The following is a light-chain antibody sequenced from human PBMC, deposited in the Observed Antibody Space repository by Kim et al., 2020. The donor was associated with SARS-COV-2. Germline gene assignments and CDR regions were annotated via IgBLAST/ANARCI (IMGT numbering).Light chain of an antibody. J-gene: IGLJ2*01. Sequence: VSVSPGQKDSITCSGDKLGDKYVCWYQQKPGQSPVLVIYQDSKRPSGIPERFSGSNSGNTATLTISGTQAMDEADYYCQAWDSSVVFGGGTQLTVL. CDR1: KLGDKY. CDR2: QDS. CDR3: QAWDSSVV. V-gene: IGLV3-1*01.